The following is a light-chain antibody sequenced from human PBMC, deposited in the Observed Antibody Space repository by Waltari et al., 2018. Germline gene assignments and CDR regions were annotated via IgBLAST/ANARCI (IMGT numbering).Light chain of an antibody. CDR2: VNSDGSH. CDR3: ETGGHGTWV. J-gene: IGLJ3*02. Sequence: QLVLTQSPSASASLGASVKLTCTLSSGHSSNIIAWLHQQPGNGPRYLMQVNSDGSHRKGDEIPDRFSGSSSGAERYLTISSLQSEDEADYYCETGGHGTWVFGGGTKLTVL. V-gene: IGLV4-69*01. CDR1: SGHSSNI.